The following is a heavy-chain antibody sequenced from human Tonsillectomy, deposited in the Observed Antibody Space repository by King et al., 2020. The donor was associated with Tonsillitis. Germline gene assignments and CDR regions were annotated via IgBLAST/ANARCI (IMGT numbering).Heavy chain of an antibody. V-gene: IGHV4-34*01. Sequence: VQLQQWGAGLLKPSETLSLTCAVYGVSFDAYYWTWIRQSPGNGLEWIGEIKHDGSVNYNPSLESRVTISVDTSKNQLSLKLRSVTAADTAVYYCARVRGYCSGGSCYVFDSWGQGSLVTVSS. CDR1: GVSFDAYY. CDR2: IKHDGSV. J-gene: IGHJ4*02. D-gene: IGHD2-15*01. CDR3: ARVRGYCSGGSCYVFDS.